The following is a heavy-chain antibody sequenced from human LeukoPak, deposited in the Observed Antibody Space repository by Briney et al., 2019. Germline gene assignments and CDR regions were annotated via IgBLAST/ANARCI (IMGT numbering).Heavy chain of an antibody. V-gene: IGHV1-69*04. CDR3: ARAGAVAGTYDAFDI. CDR2: IIPILGIA. J-gene: IGHJ3*02. Sequence: ASVKVSCKASGGTFSSYAISWVRQAPGQGLEWMGRIIPILGIANYAQRFQGRVTITADKSTSTAYMELSSLRSEDTAVYYCARAGAVAGTYDAFDIWGQGTMVTVSS. D-gene: IGHD6-19*01. CDR1: GGTFSSYA.